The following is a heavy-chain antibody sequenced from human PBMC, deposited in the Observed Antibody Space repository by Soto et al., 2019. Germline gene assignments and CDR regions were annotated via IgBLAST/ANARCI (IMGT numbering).Heavy chain of an antibody. J-gene: IGHJ2*01. V-gene: IGHV3-23*01. CDR1: GFNFRKFA. CDR3: AKDQDNTDYYWIFDL. CDR2: MSGRSGPP. D-gene: IGHD4-17*01. Sequence: PGGSLRLSCAASGFNFRKFAMSWVRQAPGKGLGWVSGMSGRSGPPLYADSVKGRFTISRDNSKSTLYLEMNNLRPEDTAVYYCAKDQDNTDYYWIFDLWGRGTPVTVSS.